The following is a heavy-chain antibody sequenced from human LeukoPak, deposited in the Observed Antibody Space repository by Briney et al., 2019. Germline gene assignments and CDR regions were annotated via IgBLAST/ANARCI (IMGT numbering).Heavy chain of an antibody. CDR1: GYTLTELS. Sequence: ASVKVSCKVSGYTLTELSMHWVRQAPGRGLEWMGGFDPEDGETIYAQKFQGRVTMTEDTSTDTAYMELSSLRSEDTAVYYCATAHGRVVGPIDYWGQGTLVTVSS. V-gene: IGHV1-24*01. CDR2: FDPEDGET. D-gene: IGHD1-26*01. J-gene: IGHJ4*02. CDR3: ATAHGRVVGPIDY.